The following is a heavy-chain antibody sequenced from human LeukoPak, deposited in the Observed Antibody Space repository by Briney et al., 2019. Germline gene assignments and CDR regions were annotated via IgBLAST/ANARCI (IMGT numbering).Heavy chain of an antibody. Sequence: ASVKVSCKASGYTFTSYYMHWVRQAPGQGLEWMGIINPSGGSTSYAQKFQGRVTMTRDTSTSTVYMELSSLRSEDTAVYYCARGASSGYYSWITPFDYWGQGTLVTVSS. D-gene: IGHD3-22*01. V-gene: IGHV1-46*01. CDR2: INPSGGST. J-gene: IGHJ4*02. CDR3: ARGASSGYYSWITPFDY. CDR1: GYTFTSYY.